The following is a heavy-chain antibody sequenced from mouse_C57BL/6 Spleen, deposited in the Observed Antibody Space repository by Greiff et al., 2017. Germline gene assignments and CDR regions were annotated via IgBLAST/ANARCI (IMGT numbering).Heavy chain of an antibody. J-gene: IGHJ2*01. CDR1: GYTFTSYW. CDR3: AREGGYFDY. Sequence: VQLQQPGAELVRPGSSVKLSCKASGYTFTSYWMHWVKQRPIQGLEWIGNIDPSDSETPYNQKFKDKATLTVDKSSSTAYMQLSSLTSEDSAVYYCAREGGYFDYWGQGTTLTVSS. V-gene: IGHV1-52*01. CDR2: IDPSDSET.